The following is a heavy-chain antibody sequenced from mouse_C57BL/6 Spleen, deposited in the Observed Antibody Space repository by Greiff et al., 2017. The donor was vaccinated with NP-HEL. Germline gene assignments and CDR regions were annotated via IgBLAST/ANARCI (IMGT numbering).Heavy chain of an antibody. J-gene: IGHJ1*03. Sequence: EVMLVESGGGLVQPGGSLSLSCAASGFTFTDYYMSWVRQPPGKALEWLGFIRNKANGYTTEYSASVKGRFTISRDNSQSILYLQMNALRAEDSATYYCARYGPLYYGNPYWYFDVWGTGTTVTVSS. CDR1: GFTFTDYY. CDR2: IRNKANGYTT. CDR3: ARYGPLYYGNPYWYFDV. D-gene: IGHD2-1*01. V-gene: IGHV7-3*01.